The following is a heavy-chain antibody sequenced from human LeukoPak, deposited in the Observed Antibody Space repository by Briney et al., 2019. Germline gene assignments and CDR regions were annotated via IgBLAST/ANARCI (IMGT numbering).Heavy chain of an antibody. V-gene: IGHV3-23*01. Sequence: GGSLRLSCAASGFPLSSYAMSWVRQAPGKGLEWVSTISGSGGSTYYADSVKGRFTISRDNSKNTLYLQMNGLRAEHTAVYYCAKTRNGYTAEYLEHWGQGTLVTVSS. D-gene: IGHD5-24*01. J-gene: IGHJ1*01. CDR1: GFPLSSYA. CDR2: ISGSGGST. CDR3: AKTRNGYTAEYLEH.